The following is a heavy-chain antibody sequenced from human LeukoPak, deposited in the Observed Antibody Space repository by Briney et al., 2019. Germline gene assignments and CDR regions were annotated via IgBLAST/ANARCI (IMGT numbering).Heavy chain of an antibody. CDR1: GFTFSSYG. Sequence: GGSLRLSCAASGFTFSSYGMHWVRQAPGKGLEWVAVISYDGSNKYYADSVKGRFTISRDNSKNTLYLQMNSLRAEDTAVYYCARVGLGSYYNIDQWGQGTPVSVSS. CDR2: ISYDGSNK. D-gene: IGHD3-10*01. V-gene: IGHV3-30*03. CDR3: ARVGLGSYYNIDQ. J-gene: IGHJ4*02.